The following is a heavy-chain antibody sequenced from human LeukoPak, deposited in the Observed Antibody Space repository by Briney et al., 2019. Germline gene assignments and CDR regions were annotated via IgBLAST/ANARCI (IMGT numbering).Heavy chain of an antibody. Sequence: GASVKVSCKASGYTFTSYGISWVRQAPGQGLEWMGWMSAYNGNTNYAQKLQGRVTTTTDTSTSTAYMELRSLRSDDPAVYYCARDDPDLKAHNWFDPWGQGTLVTVSS. J-gene: IGHJ5*02. CDR1: GYTFTSYG. CDR3: ARDDPDLKAHNWFDP. V-gene: IGHV1-18*01. CDR2: MSAYNGNT.